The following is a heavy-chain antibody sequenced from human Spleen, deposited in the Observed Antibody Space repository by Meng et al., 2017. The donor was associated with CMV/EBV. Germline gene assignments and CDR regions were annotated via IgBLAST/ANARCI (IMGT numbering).Heavy chain of an antibody. D-gene: IGHD6-13*01. J-gene: IGHJ4*02. CDR2: IYYSGTT. V-gene: IGHV4-39*07. CDR1: GGSISSGTYF. Sequence: GGSISSGTYFWGWIRQTPGKRLEWIGSIYYSGTTYHNPSLKSRVTMSVDTSKNQFSLGLRSVTAADTAVYYCARDAEGGSSWTKIEYWGRGTLVTVSS. CDR3: ARDAEGGSSWTKIEY.